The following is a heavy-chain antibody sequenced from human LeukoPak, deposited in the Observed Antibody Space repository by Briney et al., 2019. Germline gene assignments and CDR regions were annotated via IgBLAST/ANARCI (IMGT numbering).Heavy chain of an antibody. Sequence: GGSLRLSCAASGFTFSSYAMSWVRQAPGKGLEWVAFIRYDGSNKYYADSVKGRFTISRDNSKNTLYLQMNSLRSEDTAVYYCARGGYSYGSYYFDYWGQGTLVTVSS. CDR3: ARGGYSYGSYYFDY. CDR1: GFTFSSYA. D-gene: IGHD5-18*01. J-gene: IGHJ4*02. V-gene: IGHV3-30*02. CDR2: IRYDGSNK.